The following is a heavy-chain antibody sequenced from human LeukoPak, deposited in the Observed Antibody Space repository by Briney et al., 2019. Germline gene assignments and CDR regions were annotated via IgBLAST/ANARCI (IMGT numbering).Heavy chain of an antibody. Sequence: EASVKVSCKASGGTLSSYDINWVRQATGQGLEWMGWMNPNSGNTGYAQKFQGRVTITRNTSISTAYMELSSLRSEDTAVYYCARARGASSIAAAGTLTFWGQGTMVTVSS. CDR3: ARARGASSIAAAGTLTF. J-gene: IGHJ3*01. CDR2: MNPNSGNT. D-gene: IGHD6-13*01. V-gene: IGHV1-8*03. CDR1: GGTLSSYD.